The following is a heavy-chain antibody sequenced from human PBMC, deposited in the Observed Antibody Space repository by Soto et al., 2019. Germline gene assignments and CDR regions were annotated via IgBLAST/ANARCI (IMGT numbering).Heavy chain of an antibody. CDR2: ISWNSGSI. CDR3: AKGSGDY. CDR1: GFTFDDYA. J-gene: IGHJ4*02. V-gene: IGHV3-9*01. Sequence: EVQLVESGGGLVQPGRSLRLSCAASGFTFDDYAMHWVRQAPGKGLEWVSGISWNSGSIGYADSVKGRFTISGDNAKNSLYLQMNSLRAEDTALYYCAKGSGDYWGQGTLVTVSS.